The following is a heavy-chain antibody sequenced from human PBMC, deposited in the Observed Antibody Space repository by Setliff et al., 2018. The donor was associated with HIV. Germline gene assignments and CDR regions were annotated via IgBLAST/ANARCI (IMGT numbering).Heavy chain of an antibody. J-gene: IGHJ4*02. CDR1: GYTFTNYY. V-gene: IGHV1-46*04. CDR2: INPNGVTT. D-gene: IGHD3-10*01. Sequence: ASVKVSCKASGYTFTNYYMHWVRQAPGQGLEWMGIINPNGVTTSYAQKLQGRVTITRDTSTSTVSMELSRLRSEDTAVYYCARAAVWFGELFSLDYWGQGTLVTV. CDR3: ARAAVWFGELFSLDY.